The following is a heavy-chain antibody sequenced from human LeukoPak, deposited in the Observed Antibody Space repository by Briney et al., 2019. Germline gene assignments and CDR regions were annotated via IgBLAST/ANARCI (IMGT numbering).Heavy chain of an antibody. CDR3: ARVGGRYYDSSGYYPEEYYFDY. CDR1: GYTFTGYY. Sequence: ASVKVSCKASGYTFTGYYMHWVRQAPGQGLEWMGIINPSGGSTSYAQKFQGRVTMTRDMSTSTVYMELSSLRSEDTAVYYCARVGGRYYDSSGYYPEEYYFDYWGQGTLVTVSS. D-gene: IGHD3-22*01. J-gene: IGHJ4*02. CDR2: INPSGGST. V-gene: IGHV1-46*01.